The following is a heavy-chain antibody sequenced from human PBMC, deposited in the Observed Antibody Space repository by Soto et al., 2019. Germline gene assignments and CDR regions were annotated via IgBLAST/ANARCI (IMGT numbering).Heavy chain of an antibody. J-gene: IGHJ3*02. Sequence: EVQLVESGGGLVQPGRSLRLSCAASGFTFDDYAMHWVRQAPGKGLEWVSGISWNSGSIGYADSVKGRFTISRDNAKNSLYLQMNSLRAEDTALYYCVRGRYSSSVPGAFDIWGQGTMVTVSS. CDR2: ISWNSGSI. CDR3: VRGRYSSSVPGAFDI. D-gene: IGHD6-13*01. V-gene: IGHV3-9*01. CDR1: GFTFDDYA.